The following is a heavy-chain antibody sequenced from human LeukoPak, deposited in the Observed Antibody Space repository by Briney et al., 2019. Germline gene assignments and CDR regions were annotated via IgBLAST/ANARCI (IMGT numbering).Heavy chain of an antibody. D-gene: IGHD5-12*01. Sequence: GSLRLSCAASGFTFSSYSMNWVRQPPGKGLEWIGEINHSGSTNYNPSLKSRVTISVDTSKNQFSLKLSSVTAADTAVYYCARGHKVATRKGYYFDYWGQGTLVTVSS. CDR2: INHSGST. V-gene: IGHV4-34*01. CDR1: GFTFSSYS. CDR3: ARGHKVATRKGYYFDY. J-gene: IGHJ4*02.